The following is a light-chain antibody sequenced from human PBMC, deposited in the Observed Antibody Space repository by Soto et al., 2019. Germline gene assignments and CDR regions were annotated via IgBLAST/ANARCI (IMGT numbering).Light chain of an antibody. CDR1: QRISGL. CDR3: QHYSSNSGT. J-gene: IGKJ1*01. Sequence: DIQMTQSPSTLSASVGDRVTITCRASQRISGLLAWYQQKPGKAPQLLISDASSLGSGVPSRFSGGGSGTAFTLTISSLQPEDFATYYCQHYSSNSGTFGPGTKVEIK. CDR2: DAS. V-gene: IGKV1-5*01.